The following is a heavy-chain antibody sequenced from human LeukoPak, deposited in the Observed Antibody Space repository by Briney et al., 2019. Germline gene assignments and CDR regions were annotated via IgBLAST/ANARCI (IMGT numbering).Heavy chain of an antibody. CDR3: AKQLYQLLNNWFDP. J-gene: IGHJ5*02. D-gene: IGHD2-2*01. V-gene: IGHV3-23*01. Sequence: GGSLRLSCAASGFTFSSYAMSWVRQAPGKGLEWVSAISGSGGSTYYADSVKGRFTISRDNSKNTLYLQVNSLRAEDTAVYYCAKQLYQLLNNWFDPWGQGTLVTVSS. CDR1: GFTFSSYA. CDR2: ISGSGGST.